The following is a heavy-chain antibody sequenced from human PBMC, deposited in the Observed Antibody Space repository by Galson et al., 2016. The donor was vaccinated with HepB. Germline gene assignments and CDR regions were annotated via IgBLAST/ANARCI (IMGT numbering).Heavy chain of an antibody. J-gene: IGHJ6*02. CDR1: GYRLTDYR. V-gene: IGHV5-10-1*01. Sequence: QSGAEVKEPGESLRISCQGSGYRLTDYRITWVRQVPGKGLQWMGRIDPDDSYTNYSPSFQGHVTISVDKSINTAYLQWSTLKASDTAIYYCARALEYGSRNYYDYYAMDVWGPGTTVIVSS. CDR2: IDPDDSYT. D-gene: IGHD4-17*01. CDR3: ARALEYGSRNYYDYYAMDV.